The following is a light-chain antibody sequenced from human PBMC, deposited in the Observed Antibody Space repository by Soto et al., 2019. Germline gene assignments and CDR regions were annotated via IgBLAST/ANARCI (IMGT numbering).Light chain of an antibody. CDR2: DAS. Sequence: IEMTQSPATLSVSPGERATLSCRASQSVSSYLAWYQQKPGQAPRLLIYDASNRATGIPARFSGSGSGTDFTLTISSLEPEDFAVYYCQQRSNWPLTFGQGTRLEIK. CDR3: QQRSNWPLT. V-gene: IGKV3-11*01. CDR1: QSVSSY. J-gene: IGKJ5*01.